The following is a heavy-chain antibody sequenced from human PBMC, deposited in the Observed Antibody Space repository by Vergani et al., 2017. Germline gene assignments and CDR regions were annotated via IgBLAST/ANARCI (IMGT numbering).Heavy chain of an antibody. CDR2: IWYDGSNK. Sequence: QVQLVESGGGVVQPGRSLRLSCAASGFTFSSYGVHWVRQAPGKGLEWVAVIWYDGSNKYYADSVKGRFTISRDNSKNTLYLQMNSLRSEDTAVYYCAREGYYYDSSGSPNDAFDIWGQGTMVTVSS. J-gene: IGHJ3*02. D-gene: IGHD3-22*01. CDR1: GFTFSSYG. CDR3: AREGYYYDSSGSPNDAFDI. V-gene: IGHV3-33*01.